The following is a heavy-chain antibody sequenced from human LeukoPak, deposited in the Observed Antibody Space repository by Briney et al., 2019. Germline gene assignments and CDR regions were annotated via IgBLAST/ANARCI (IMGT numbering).Heavy chain of an antibody. J-gene: IGHJ4*02. Sequence: GGSLRLSCGASGFIFNTSAMHWVRQAPGKGLEWVAVISYHGKNKYYAESVRGRFTISRDNSKNTLYLQMNSLNTEDTAVYYCARDFDYWGQGTLVSVSS. CDR3: ARDFDY. CDR1: GFIFNTSA. V-gene: IGHV3-30*04. CDR2: ISYHGKNK.